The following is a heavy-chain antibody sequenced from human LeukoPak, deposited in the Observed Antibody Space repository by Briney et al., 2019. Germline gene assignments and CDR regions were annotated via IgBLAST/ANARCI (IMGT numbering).Heavy chain of an antibody. CDR2: IYYSGST. CDR1: GGSISSYY. D-gene: IGHD3-16*02. J-gene: IGHJ4*02. CDR3: ARATETYYDYVWGSYRLDY. V-gene: IGHV4-59*01. Sequence: PSETLSLTCTVSGGSISSYYWSWIRQPPGKGLEWIGYIYYSGSTNYNPSLKSRVTISVDTSKNQFSLKLSSVTAADTAVYYCARATETYYDYVWGSYRLDYWGQGTLVTVSS.